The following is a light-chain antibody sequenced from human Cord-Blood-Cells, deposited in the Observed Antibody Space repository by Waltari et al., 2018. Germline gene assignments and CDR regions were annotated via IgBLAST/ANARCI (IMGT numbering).Light chain of an antibody. J-gene: IGLJ3*02. CDR3: QSYDSSNWV. Sequence: NFMLTQPHSVSESPVKTVTISCIRSSGSIASNHVPWYQQRPGSSPTTVIYEDNQRPSGVPDRFSGSIDSSSNSASLTISGLKTEDEADYYCQSYDSSNWVFGGGTKLTVL. CDR1: SGSIASNH. CDR2: EDN. V-gene: IGLV6-57*01.